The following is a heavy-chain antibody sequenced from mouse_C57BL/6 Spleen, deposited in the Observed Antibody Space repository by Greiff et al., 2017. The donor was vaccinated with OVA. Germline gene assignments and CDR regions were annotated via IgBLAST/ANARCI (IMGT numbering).Heavy chain of an antibody. D-gene: IGHD3-2*02. V-gene: IGHV5-6*01. CDR3: ARHAAQGAWFAY. Sequence: EVQRVESGGDLVKPGGSLKLSCAASGFTFSSYGMSWVRQTPDKRLAWVATISSGGSYTYYPDSVKGRFTISRDNAKNTLYLQMSSLKSEDTAMYYCARHAAQGAWFAYWGQGTLVTVSA. J-gene: IGHJ3*01. CDR2: ISSGGSYT. CDR1: GFTFSSYG.